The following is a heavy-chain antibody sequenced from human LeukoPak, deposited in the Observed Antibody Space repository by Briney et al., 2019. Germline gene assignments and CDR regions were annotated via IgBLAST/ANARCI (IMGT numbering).Heavy chain of an antibody. D-gene: IGHD3-10*01. J-gene: IGHJ6*02. CDR1: GYTFSSYD. CDR3: ARIQYYNGSGYYYGMDV. Sequence: GASVKVSCKASGYTFSSYDINWVRQATGQGLEWMGWMNPNSGNTGYAQKFQGRVTMTRNTSISTAYMELSSLRSEDTAVYYCARIQYYNGSGYYYGMDVWGQGTTVTVSS. V-gene: IGHV1-8*01. CDR2: MNPNSGNT.